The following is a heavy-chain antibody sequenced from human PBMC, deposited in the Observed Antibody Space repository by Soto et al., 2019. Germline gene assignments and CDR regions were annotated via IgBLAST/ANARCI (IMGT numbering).Heavy chain of an antibody. CDR3: ASWLKGPDIGNYYYRMDV. CDR2: SMPIFRAP. CDR1: GGAFSDYA. Sequence: QVQLVQSGAEVKKPGSSVKVSCKASGGAFSDYAFSWVRQAPGQGLEWLGGSMPIFRAPDYAQKFQGRVTITADEFKRTAYMEMNSLRSEDTAVYYCASWLKGPDIGNYYYRMDVWGQGTTVTVS. V-gene: IGHV1-69*12. J-gene: IGHJ6*02. D-gene: IGHD2-15*01.